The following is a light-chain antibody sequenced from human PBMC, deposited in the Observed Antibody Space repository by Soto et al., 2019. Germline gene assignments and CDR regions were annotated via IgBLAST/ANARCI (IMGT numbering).Light chain of an antibody. CDR1: SSDVGGYNY. CDR3: CSYAGSYTGV. Sequence: QSALTQPRSVSGSPGQSVTLSCTGTSSDVGGYNYVSWYQQHPGKAPKVMIYDVSKRPSGVPDRFSGSKSGNTASLTISRIQAENEADYSCCSYAGSYTGVFGTGTKLTVL. CDR2: DVS. V-gene: IGLV2-11*01. J-gene: IGLJ1*01.